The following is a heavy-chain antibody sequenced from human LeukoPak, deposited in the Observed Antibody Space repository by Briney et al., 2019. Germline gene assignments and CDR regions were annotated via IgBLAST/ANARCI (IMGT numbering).Heavy chain of an antibody. CDR2: ISTYNGNT. D-gene: IGHD6-13*01. J-gene: IGHJ4*02. V-gene: IGHV1-18*01. Sequence: ASVKVSCKASGYTFTSYGIIWVRQAPGQGLEWMGWISTYNGNTNYAQKIQGRVTMTTDTSTSTAYMELRSLRSDDTAVYYCARDLPYNSSWESIDYWGQGTLVTVSS. CDR1: GYTFTSYG. CDR3: ARDLPYNSSWESIDY.